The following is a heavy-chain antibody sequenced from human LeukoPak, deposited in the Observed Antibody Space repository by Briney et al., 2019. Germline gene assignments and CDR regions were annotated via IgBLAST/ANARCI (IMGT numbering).Heavy chain of an antibody. D-gene: IGHD2-2*02. CDR1: GDSISGYY. CDR2: IYYSGST. J-gene: IGHJ3*02. Sequence: SETLSLTCSVSGDSISGYYWSWIRQPPGEGLEWIGNIYYSGSTNYNPSLKSRVTISVDTSKNQFSLKLSSVTAADTAVYYCARDTLYCSSTSCYRDAFDIWGQGTMVTVSS. V-gene: IGHV4-59*12. CDR3: ARDTLYCSSTSCYRDAFDI.